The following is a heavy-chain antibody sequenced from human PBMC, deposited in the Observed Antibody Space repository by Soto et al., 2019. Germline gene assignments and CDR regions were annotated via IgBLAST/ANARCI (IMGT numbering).Heavy chain of an antibody. CDR3: ARGYDSSGYYYHYFDY. Sequence: SETLSLTCTVSGGSISSGGYYWSWIRQHPGKGLEWIGYIYYSGSTYYNPSLKSRVTISVDTSKNQFSLKLSSVTAADTAVYYCARGYDSSGYYYHYFDYWGQGTLVTVSS. CDR1: GGSISSGGYY. V-gene: IGHV4-31*03. D-gene: IGHD3-22*01. J-gene: IGHJ4*02. CDR2: IYYSGST.